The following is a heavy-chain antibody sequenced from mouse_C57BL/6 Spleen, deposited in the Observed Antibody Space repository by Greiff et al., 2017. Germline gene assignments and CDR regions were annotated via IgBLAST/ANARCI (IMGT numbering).Heavy chain of an antibody. Sequence: SGAELVKPGASVTISCKASGYAFSSYWLTWVKQRPGKGLEWIGQIFPGDGDPHYNGKFKGKATLTADKSSSTAYMQLSSLTSEDSAVYFCAKGDDYGGQGTTLTVSS. CDR3: AKGDDY. V-gene: IGHV1-80*01. CDR2: IFPGDGDP. J-gene: IGHJ2*01. CDR1: GYAFSSYW.